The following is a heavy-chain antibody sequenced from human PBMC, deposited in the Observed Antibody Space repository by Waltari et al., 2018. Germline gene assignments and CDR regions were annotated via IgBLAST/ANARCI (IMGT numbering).Heavy chain of an antibody. J-gene: IGHJ6*02. D-gene: IGHD4-4*01. V-gene: IGHV1-8*03. Sequence: QVQLVQSGAEVKKPGASVKVSCKASGYTFTSYDINWVRQTTGQGLEWMGWMNPNSGKTGYAQKFQGRVTITRNTSISTAYMELSSLRSEDTAVYYCAREADSNYVYYYGMDVWGQGTTVTVSS. CDR3: AREADSNYVYYYGMDV. CDR2: MNPNSGKT. CDR1: GYTFTSYD.